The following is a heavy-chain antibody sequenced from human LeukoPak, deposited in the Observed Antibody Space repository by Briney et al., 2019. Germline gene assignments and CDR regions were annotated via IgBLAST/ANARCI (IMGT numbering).Heavy chain of an antibody. CDR1: GFGFSDFT. J-gene: IGHJ5*02. Sequence: GGSLRLSCAASGFGFSDFTMTWVRQAPGKGPEWVSAIGGRGGSTYYADSLGGRFTISRDNSKDMVHLQMNSLKVEDTATYYCGKEGGAWGQGTKVTVSS. CDR2: IGGRGGST. CDR3: GKEGGA. V-gene: IGHV3-23*01. D-gene: IGHD3-16*01.